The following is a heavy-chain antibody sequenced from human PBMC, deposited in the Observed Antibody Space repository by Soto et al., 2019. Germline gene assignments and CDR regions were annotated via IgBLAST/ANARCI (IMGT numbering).Heavy chain of an antibody. D-gene: IGHD5-18*01. CDR3: ARDTNRGYRGYYFDY. J-gene: IGHJ4*02. V-gene: IGHV1-69*01. CDR1: GGTFSSYA. Sequence: QVQLVQSGAEVKKPGSSVKVSCKASGGTFSSYAISWVRQAPGQGLEWMGGIIPIFGTANYAQKFQGRVTITADESTSRDHMELSSLRSEDTAVYYCARDTNRGYRGYYFDYWGQGTLVTVSS. CDR2: IIPIFGTA.